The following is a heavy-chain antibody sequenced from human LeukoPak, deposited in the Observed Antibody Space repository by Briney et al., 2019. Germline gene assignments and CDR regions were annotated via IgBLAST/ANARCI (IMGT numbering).Heavy chain of an antibody. D-gene: IGHD2-15*01. Sequence: GGSLRLSCAASGFTSRRYDMSWVRQAPGKGLEWVSAISGNGDSTYYVDSVKGRFTISRVNSKNTLYLQMNSLRAEDTAVYYCALYCSGGSCYSMGGAFDIWGQGTVVTVSS. J-gene: IGHJ3*02. CDR3: ALYCSGGSCYSMGGAFDI. CDR2: ISGNGDST. CDR1: GFTSRRYD. V-gene: IGHV3-23*01.